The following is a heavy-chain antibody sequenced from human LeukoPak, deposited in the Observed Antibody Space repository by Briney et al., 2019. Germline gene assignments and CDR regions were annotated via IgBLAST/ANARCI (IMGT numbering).Heavy chain of an antibody. CDR1: GGSISSGGYY. J-gene: IGHJ6*04. D-gene: IGHD2-15*01. Sequence: SQTLSLTCTVSGGSISSGGYYWSWIRQHPGKGLEWIGNIYYSGSTYYNPSLNSRVTISVDTSKNQFSLKLSSVTAADTAVYYCARDVRVGYCSGGSCYEGNGMDVWGKGTTVTVSS. CDR2: IYYSGST. CDR3: ARDVRVGYCSGGSCYEGNGMDV. V-gene: IGHV4-31*03.